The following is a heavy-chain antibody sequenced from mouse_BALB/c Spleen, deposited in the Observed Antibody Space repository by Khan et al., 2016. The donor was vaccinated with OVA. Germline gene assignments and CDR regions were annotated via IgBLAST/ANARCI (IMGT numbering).Heavy chain of an antibody. V-gene: IGHV14-3*02. Sequence: EVQLQESGAEFVKPGASVRLSCTASVFNIKDTYIHWVKQRPEQGLEWIGKIDPANGKTNYDPKFQGKATMTADTSSNTAYLHLSSLTSEDTVVYYCAHSLLLYAMDYWGHGTSVTVSS. D-gene: IGHD1-2*01. CDR2: IDPANGKT. CDR1: VFNIKDTY. CDR3: AHSLLLYAMDY. J-gene: IGHJ4*01.